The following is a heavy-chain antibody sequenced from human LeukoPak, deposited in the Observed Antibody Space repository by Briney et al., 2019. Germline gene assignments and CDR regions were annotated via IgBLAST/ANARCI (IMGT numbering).Heavy chain of an antibody. J-gene: IGHJ6*03. V-gene: IGHV3-64*01. Sequence: PGGALRLSCAASGFPFSSYAMHWVRQAPGKGLEYVSAISSNGGSTYYANSVKGRFTISRDNSKNTLYLQMGSLRAEDMAVYYCARTYDYGDYGYYYYYMDVWGKGTTVTVSS. CDR2: ISSNGGST. D-gene: IGHD4-17*01. CDR1: GFPFSSYA. CDR3: ARTYDYGDYGYYYYYMDV.